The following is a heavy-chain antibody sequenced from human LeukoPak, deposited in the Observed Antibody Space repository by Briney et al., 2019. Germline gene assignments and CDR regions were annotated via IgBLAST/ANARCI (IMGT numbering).Heavy chain of an antibody. CDR3: ARLKRGYSYGLPDS. CDR1: GGSISSYY. CDR2: IYYSGST. J-gene: IGHJ4*02. V-gene: IGHV4-59*08. D-gene: IGHD5-18*01. Sequence: SESLSLTCTVSGGSISSYYWSWIRQPPGKGLEWIGYIYYSGSTNYNPSLKSRVTISVDTPKNLFSLKLSSVTAADTAVYYCARLKRGYSYGLPDSWGQGALVTVSS.